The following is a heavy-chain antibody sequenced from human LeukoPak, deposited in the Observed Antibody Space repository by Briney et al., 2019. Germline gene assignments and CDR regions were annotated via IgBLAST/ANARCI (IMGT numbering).Heavy chain of an antibody. CDR2: IKQDGSEK. J-gene: IGHJ4*02. V-gene: IGHV3-7*01. Sequence: GGSLRLSCAASGFSFSTYWMSWVRQAPGKGLEWVANIKQDGSEKYYVDSVKGRFTISRDNAKNSLYVQMNSLRAEDTAVYYCAREFSIAATGPIYWGQGTLVTVSS. CDR3: AREFSIAATGPIY. D-gene: IGHD6-13*01. CDR1: GFSFSTYW.